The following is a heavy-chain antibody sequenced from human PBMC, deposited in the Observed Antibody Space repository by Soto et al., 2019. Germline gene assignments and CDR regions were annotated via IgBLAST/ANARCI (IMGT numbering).Heavy chain of an antibody. CDR3: ARGPTDPDYYYYYGMDV. D-gene: IGHD4-17*01. Sequence: ASVKVSCKASGYTFTGYYMHWVRQAPGQGLEWVGWINPNSGGTNYAQKFQGWVTMTRDASTSTAYMELSSLRSEDTAVYYCARGPTDPDYYYYYGMDVWGQGTTVTVSS. CDR1: GYTFTGYY. J-gene: IGHJ6*02. V-gene: IGHV1-2*04. CDR2: INPNSGGT.